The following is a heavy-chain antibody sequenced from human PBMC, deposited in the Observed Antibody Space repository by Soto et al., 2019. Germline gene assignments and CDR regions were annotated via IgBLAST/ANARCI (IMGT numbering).Heavy chain of an antibody. CDR3: ACYPAAGQYYFDY. CDR2: IIPIFGTA. D-gene: IGHD6-13*01. V-gene: IGHV1-69*13. J-gene: IGHJ4*02. CDR1: GGTFSSYA. Sequence: SVKVSCKASGGTFSSYAISWVRQAPGQGLEWMGGIIPIFGTANYAQKFQGRVTITADESTSTAYMELSSLRSEDTAVYYCACYPAAGQYYFDYWGQGTLVTVSS.